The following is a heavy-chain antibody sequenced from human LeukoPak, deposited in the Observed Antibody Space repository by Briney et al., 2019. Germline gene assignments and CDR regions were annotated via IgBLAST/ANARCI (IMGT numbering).Heavy chain of an antibody. Sequence: AASVKVSCKVSGYTLTELSMHWVRQAPGKGLEWMGGFDPEDGETIYAQKFQGRVTMTEDTSTDTAYMELSSLRSEDTAVYYCATGIDILTGYCDHWGQGTLVTVSS. V-gene: IGHV1-24*01. CDR2: FDPEDGET. CDR3: ATGIDILTGYCDH. CDR1: GYTLTELS. J-gene: IGHJ4*02. D-gene: IGHD3-9*01.